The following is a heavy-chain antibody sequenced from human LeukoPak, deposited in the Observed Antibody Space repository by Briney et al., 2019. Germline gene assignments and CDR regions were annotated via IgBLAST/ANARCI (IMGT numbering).Heavy chain of an antibody. CDR1: GYSFTSYW. J-gene: IGHJ4*02. CDR2: IYPGDSET. Sequence: SGESLKISCKGSGYSFTSYWIGWVPQMPGKGLGWMRIIYPGDSETRYSPSFQGQVPISADKSISTAYLQWSSLKASDTAMYYCARAHGYSSANYFDYWGQGTLLTVSS. V-gene: IGHV5-51*01. CDR3: ARAHGYSSANYFDY. D-gene: IGHD6-19*01.